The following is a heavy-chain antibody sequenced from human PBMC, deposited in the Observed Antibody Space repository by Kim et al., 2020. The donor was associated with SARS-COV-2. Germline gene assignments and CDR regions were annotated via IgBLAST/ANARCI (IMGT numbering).Heavy chain of an antibody. D-gene: IGHD6-13*01. CDR1: GFTFSSYA. Sequence: GGSLRLSCAASGFTFSSYAMHWVRQAPGKGLEWVAIISYDGSDKNYADSVKGRFTISRDNSKNTLYLQMNSLRAEDTAVYYCAKRIAAAGTLGGRLFDYWRQGTLVTVSS. CDR3: AKRIAAAGTLGGRLFDY. J-gene: IGHJ4*02. V-gene: IGHV3-30*18. CDR2: ISYDGSDK.